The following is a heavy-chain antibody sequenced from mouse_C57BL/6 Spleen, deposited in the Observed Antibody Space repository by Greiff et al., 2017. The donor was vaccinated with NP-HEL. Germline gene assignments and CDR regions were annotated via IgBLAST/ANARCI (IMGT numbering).Heavy chain of an antibody. V-gene: IGHV1-53*01. CDR1: GYTFTSYC. Sequence: QVQLQQPGTELVKPGASVKLSCKASGYTFTSYCMHWVKQRPGQGLEWIGHINPSNGGTNYNAKFKSKATLTVDKSSSPAYLQLSSLTSEDTAVYECARRGIYDGYYVDDDMDYWGKGTTVTASS. J-gene: IGHJ4*01. CDR3: ARRGIYDGYYVDDDMDY. CDR2: INPSNGGT. D-gene: IGHD2-3*01.